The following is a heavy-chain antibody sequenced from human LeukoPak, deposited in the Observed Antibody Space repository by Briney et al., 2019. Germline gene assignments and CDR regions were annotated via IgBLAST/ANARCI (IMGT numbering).Heavy chain of an antibody. V-gene: IGHV3-11*01. Sequence: GGSLRLSCAASGFTFSDYYMSWIRQAPGKGLEWVSYISSSGSTIYYADSVKGRFTISRDNAKNSLYLQMNSLRAEDTAVYYCARGRGRIYDRSGYYLRAIAFDIWGRGTMVTVSS. CDR3: ARGRGRIYDRSGYYLRAIAFDI. J-gene: IGHJ3*02. CDR2: ISSSGSTI. CDR1: GFTFSDYY. D-gene: IGHD3-22*01.